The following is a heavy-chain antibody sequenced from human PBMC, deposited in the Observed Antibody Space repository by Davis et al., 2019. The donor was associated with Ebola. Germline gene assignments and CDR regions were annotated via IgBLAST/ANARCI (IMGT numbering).Heavy chain of an antibody. J-gene: IGHJ4*02. CDR2: IKSKTDGGTT. V-gene: IGHV3-15*01. CDR3: TTRNDMITFGGVIVIQDY. CDR1: GFTFSNAW. D-gene: IGHD3-16*02. Sequence: GGSLRLSCAASGFTFSNAWMSWVRQAPGKGMEWVGRIKSKTDGGTTDYAAPVKGRFTISRDDSKNTLYLQMNSLKTEDTAVYYCTTRNDMITFGGVIVIQDYWGQGTLVTVSS.